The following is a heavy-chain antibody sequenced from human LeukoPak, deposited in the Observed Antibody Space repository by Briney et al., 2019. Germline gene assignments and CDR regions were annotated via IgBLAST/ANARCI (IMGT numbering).Heavy chain of an antibody. CDR2: ISAYNGNT. V-gene: IGHV1-18*01. D-gene: IGHD4/OR15-4a*01. CDR3: ARDYTPNNYYYYMDV. CDR1: GYTFTSYG. Sequence: ASVKVSCKASGYTFTSYGISWVRQAPGQGLEWMGWISAYNGNTNYAQKLQGRVTMTTDTSTSTAYMELRSLRSEDTAVYYCARDYTPNNYYYYMDVWGKGTTVTISS. J-gene: IGHJ6*03.